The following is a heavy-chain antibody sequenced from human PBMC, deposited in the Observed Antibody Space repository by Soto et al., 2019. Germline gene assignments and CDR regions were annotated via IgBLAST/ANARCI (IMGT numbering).Heavy chain of an antibody. D-gene: IGHD6-13*01. V-gene: IGHV1-8*01. Sequence: QVQLVQSGAEVKKPGASVKVSCKASGYTFTSYDINWVRQATGQGLEWMGWMNPNSGNTGYAQKFPGRVSMTRNTSISTDYMELSSLRSEDTAVYYRAREHSSSWRFDYWGQGTLVTVSS. J-gene: IGHJ4*02. CDR2: MNPNSGNT. CDR1: GYTFTSYD. CDR3: AREHSSSWRFDY.